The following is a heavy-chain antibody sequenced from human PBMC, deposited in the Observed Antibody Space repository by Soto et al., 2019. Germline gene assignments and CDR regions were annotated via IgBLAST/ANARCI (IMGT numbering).Heavy chain of an antibody. D-gene: IGHD3-3*01. CDR3: AKDSRVNTIFGLVINPYYYYYGMDV. CDR1: GGSISRGAYH. V-gene: IGHV4-31*03. Sequence: SEARSLPCTVSGGSISRGAYHWSWIRQHPGKGLEWIWYIYYSGSTYYNPSLKSRVTISVDTSKNQFSLKLSSVTAADTAVYYCAKDSRVNTIFGLVINPYYYYYGMDVWGQGTTVTVSS. J-gene: IGHJ6*02. CDR2: IYYSGST.